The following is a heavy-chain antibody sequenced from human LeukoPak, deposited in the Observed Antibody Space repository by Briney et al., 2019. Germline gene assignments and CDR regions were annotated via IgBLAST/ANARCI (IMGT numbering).Heavy chain of an antibody. J-gene: IGHJ4*02. CDR3: ARADRATSPLDY. CDR1: GFTVSSNY. Sequence: GGSLRLSCAASGFTVSSNYMSWVRQAPGKGLEWVSVIYSGGSTYYADSVKGRFTISRDNSKNTLYLQMNSLRAEDTAVYYCARADRATSPLDYWGQGTLVTVSS. V-gene: IGHV3-53*01. D-gene: IGHD1-26*01. CDR2: IYSGGST.